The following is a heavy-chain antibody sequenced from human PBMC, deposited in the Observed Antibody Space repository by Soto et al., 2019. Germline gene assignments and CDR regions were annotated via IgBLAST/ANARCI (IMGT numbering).Heavy chain of an antibody. V-gene: IGHV1-69*12. CDR2: IIPIFGTA. CDR1: GGTFSSYA. Sequence: QVQVVQSGAEVKKPGSSVKVSCKASGGTFSSYAISWVRQAPGQGLEWMGGIIPIFGTANYAQKFQGRVTITADESTSTAYMGMSGLRSEDRAGYYCAGLHQGDDYGEFQDHYYWGQGTLVTVSS. J-gene: IGHJ4*02. D-gene: IGHD4-17*01. CDR3: AGLHQGDDYGEFQDHYY.